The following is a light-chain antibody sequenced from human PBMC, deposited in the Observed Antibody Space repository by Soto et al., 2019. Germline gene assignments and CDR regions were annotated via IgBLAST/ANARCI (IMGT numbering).Light chain of an antibody. CDR2: KAS. CDR3: QQYNSYSWT. V-gene: IGKV1-5*03. CDR1: QSISTW. J-gene: IGKJ1*01. Sequence: DIPVTQSPSTLSASVGDRVTITCRASQSISTWLAWYQQKPGKAPKIMIYKASTLESGVPSRFSGSGSGTECTLTISSLQPDDVATYYCQQYNSYSWTLGQGTKVDIK.